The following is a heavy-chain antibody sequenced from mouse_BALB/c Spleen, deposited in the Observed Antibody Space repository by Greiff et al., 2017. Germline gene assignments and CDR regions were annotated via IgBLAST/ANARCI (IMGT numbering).Heavy chain of an antibody. CDR2: ISSGGST. CDR3: ARAIYYKDAMDY. D-gene: IGHD2-1*01. CDR1: GFTFSSYA. J-gene: IGHJ4*01. V-gene: IGHV5-6-5*01. Sequence: EVKLMESGGGLVKPGGSLKLSCAASGFTFSSYAMSWVRQTPEKRLEWVASISSGGSTYYPDSVKGRFTISRDNARNILYLQMSSLRSEDTAMYYCARAIYYKDAMDYWGQGTSVTVSS.